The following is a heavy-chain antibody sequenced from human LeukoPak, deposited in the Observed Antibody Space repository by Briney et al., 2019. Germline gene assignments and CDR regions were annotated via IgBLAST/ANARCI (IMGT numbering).Heavy chain of an antibody. J-gene: IGHJ4*02. D-gene: IGHD2-21*01. V-gene: IGHV4-4*07. CDR2: IYTSGST. Sequence: PSETLSLTCTVSGDSISSSSWSWIRQPAGKGLEWIGRIYTSGSTNYNPARKSRVTMSVDTSKNQFFLKLSSVTAAGTAVYYCARVIGSWKFDSWGQGTLVTVSS. CDR3: ARVIGSWKFDS. CDR1: GDSISSSS.